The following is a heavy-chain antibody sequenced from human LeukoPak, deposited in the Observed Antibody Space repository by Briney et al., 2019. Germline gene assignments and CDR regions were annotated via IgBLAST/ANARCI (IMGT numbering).Heavy chain of an antibody. D-gene: IGHD6-13*01. J-gene: IGHJ5*02. CDR3: AREARKAAAGNWFDP. CDR2: IYYSGNT. V-gene: IGHV4-59*01. Sequence: SETLSLTCTVSGGSISSYYWSWIRQPLGKGLEWIGYIYYSGNTNYNPSPKSRLTISVDTSKNQFFLNLSSVTAADTAVYYCAREARKAAAGNWFDPWGQGTLVTVSS. CDR1: GGSISSYY.